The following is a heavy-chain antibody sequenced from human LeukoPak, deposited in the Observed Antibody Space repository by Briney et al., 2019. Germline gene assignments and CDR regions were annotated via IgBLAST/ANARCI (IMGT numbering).Heavy chain of an antibody. V-gene: IGHV4-30-4*08. CDR2: FYYSGST. CDR3: ARIGDYNLRDY. CDR1: GGSIISGDYY. Sequence: PSGGLSLPCTVSGGSIISGDYYWSGIRQPPGEGLGGIGYFYYSGSTYYNPSLKSRVTISVDTSKNQFSLKLSSVPAADTAVYFCARIGDYNLRDYWGQGTLVTVSS. D-gene: IGHD5-24*01. J-gene: IGHJ4*02.